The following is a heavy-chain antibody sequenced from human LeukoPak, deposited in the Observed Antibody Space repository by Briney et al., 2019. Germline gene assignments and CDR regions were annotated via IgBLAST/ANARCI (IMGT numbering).Heavy chain of an antibody. CDR2: MNPDNDDT. V-gene: IGHV1-8*03. J-gene: IGHJ4*02. Sequence: GASVKVSCKTYGYTFTEYDNNWVRQVPGQGLEWMGYMNPDNDDTGYARKLQDRVTITRDTSISTSYMELSSLRSDDTAVYYCTRGDRVSGGTDSWGQGTLVTVSS. CDR1: GYTFTEYD. CDR3: TRGDRVSGGTDS. D-gene: IGHD3-16*01.